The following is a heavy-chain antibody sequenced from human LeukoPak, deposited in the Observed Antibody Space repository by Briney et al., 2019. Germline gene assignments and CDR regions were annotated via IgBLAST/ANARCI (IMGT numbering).Heavy chain of an antibody. J-gene: IGHJ4*02. D-gene: IGHD3-22*01. Sequence: PGGSLRLSCAASGFSFSSYWMTWVRQAPGKGLEWVANIKQDGSEEYYVDSVEGRFTIFRDNAKNSLFLHMASLRVEDTAVYYCARQSPLRQHYSDSSGPLDYWGQGSLVTVSS. V-gene: IGHV3-7*01. CDR2: IKQDGSEE. CDR1: GFSFSSYW. CDR3: ARQSPLRQHYSDSSGPLDY.